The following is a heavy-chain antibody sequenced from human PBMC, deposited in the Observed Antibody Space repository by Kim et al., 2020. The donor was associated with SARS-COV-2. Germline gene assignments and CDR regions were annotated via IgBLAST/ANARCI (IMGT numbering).Heavy chain of an antibody. CDR3: ARQLSSSWYYFDY. V-gene: IGHV5-51*01. J-gene: IGHJ4*02. CDR2: IYPRDSDT. D-gene: IGHD6-13*01. CDR1: GYSFTNFW. Sequence: GESLKISCKGSGYSFTNFWIAWVRQMPGKGLEWMGIIYPRDSDTRYSPSFQGQVTISADKSITTAYLQWSSLKASDTAMYYCARQLSSSWYYFDYWGQGTLVTVSS.